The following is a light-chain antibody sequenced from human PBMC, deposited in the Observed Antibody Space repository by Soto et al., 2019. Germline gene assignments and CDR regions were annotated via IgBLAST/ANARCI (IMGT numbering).Light chain of an antibody. CDR3: SSYAGYNNVV. CDR2: EVS. CDR1: SSDVGGYNY. Sequence: QSALTQPPSAAGSPGQSVTISCTGTSSDVGGYNYVSWYQQHPGKAPKLMIYEVSKRPSGVPDRFSGSKSGNTASLTVSGLQAEDEADYYCSSYAGYNNVVFGGGTKRTVL. J-gene: IGLJ2*01. V-gene: IGLV2-8*01.